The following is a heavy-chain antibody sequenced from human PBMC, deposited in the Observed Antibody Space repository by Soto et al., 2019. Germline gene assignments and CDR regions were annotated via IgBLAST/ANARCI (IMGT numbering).Heavy chain of an antibody. CDR3: ASDIAESSDSDY. CDR1: GGTFSSYT. Sequence: QVQLVQSGAEVKKPGSSVKVSCKASGGTFSSYTISWVRQAPGQGLEWMGRIIPILGIANYAQKFQGRVTITADKSTSTAYTELSSLRSEDTAVYYCASDIAESSDSDYWGQGTLVTVSS. V-gene: IGHV1-69*02. CDR2: IIPILGIA. J-gene: IGHJ4*02. D-gene: IGHD6-13*01.